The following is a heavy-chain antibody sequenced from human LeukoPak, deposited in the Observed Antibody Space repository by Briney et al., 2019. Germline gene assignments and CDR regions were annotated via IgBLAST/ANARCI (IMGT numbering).Heavy chain of an antibody. CDR3: ARGSDCSGVSCYYGY. V-gene: IGHV3-48*03. Sequence: GGSLRLSCAASGFTFSSYEMNWVRQAPGKGPEWVSYISCSGSTKYYADSVKGRFTISRDNAKNSLYLQVNSLRAEDTAVYYCARGSDCSGVSCYYGYWGQGTLVTVSS. J-gene: IGHJ4*02. CDR2: ISCSGSTK. CDR1: GFTFSSYE. D-gene: IGHD2-15*01.